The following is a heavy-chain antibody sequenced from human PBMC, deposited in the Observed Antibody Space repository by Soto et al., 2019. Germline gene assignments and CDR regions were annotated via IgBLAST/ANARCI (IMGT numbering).Heavy chain of an antibody. CDR1: GLPFSKAW. D-gene: IGHD1-1*01. CDR2: IKNKRTT. Sequence: EVHLVESGGGLVKPGGSLSLSCAASGLPFSKAWMSWVRQAPGKGLEWVGRIKNKRTTDYAAPVRDRFTISRDDSQNMVYLQMDSLKTEDTAVYYCTTDEADNGNDGDFDYWGQGTLVTVSS. V-gene: IGHV3-15*01. CDR3: TTDEADNGNDGDFDY. J-gene: IGHJ4*02.